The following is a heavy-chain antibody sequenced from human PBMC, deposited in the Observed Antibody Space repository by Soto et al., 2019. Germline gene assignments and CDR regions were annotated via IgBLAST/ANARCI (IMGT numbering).Heavy chain of an antibody. CDR3: ARLRYMVRGVIRWFDP. J-gene: IGHJ5*02. CDR2: IYYSGST. D-gene: IGHD3-10*01. CDR1: GGSISSSSYY. Sequence: PSETLSLTCTVSGGSISSSSYYWGWIRQPPGKGLEWIGSIYYSGSTYYNPSLKSRVTISVDTSKNQFSLKLSSVTAADTAVYYCARLRYMVRGVIRWFDPWGQGTLVT. V-gene: IGHV4-39*01.